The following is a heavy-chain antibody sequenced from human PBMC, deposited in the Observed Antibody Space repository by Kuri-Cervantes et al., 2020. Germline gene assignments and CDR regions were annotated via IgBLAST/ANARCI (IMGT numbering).Heavy chain of an antibody. V-gene: IGHV3-33*01. J-gene: IGHJ5*02. CDR1: GFTFSSYG. CDR3: ARIGTGYKFRFDP. D-gene: IGHD3-9*01. CDR2: IWYDGSKK. Sequence: GESLKISCATSGFTFSSYGLYWVRQAPGKGLDWVAVIWYDGSKKYCADSVKGRFTISRDNAKNSLYLQMNSLRAEDTAVYYCARIGTGYKFRFDPWGQGTLVTVSS.